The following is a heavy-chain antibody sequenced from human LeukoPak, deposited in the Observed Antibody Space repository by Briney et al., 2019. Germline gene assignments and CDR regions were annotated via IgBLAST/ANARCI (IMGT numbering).Heavy chain of an antibody. Sequence: GESLRISCKGSGYGFTSYWISWVRQMPGKGLEWMGRIDPSDSYTNYSPSFQGHVTISADKSISTAYLQWSSLKASDTAMYYCARPGANYYGSGSYYAFDYWGQGTLVTVSS. J-gene: IGHJ4*02. CDR2: IDPSDSYT. CDR3: ARPGANYYGSGSYYAFDY. V-gene: IGHV5-10-1*01. CDR1: GYGFTSYW. D-gene: IGHD3-10*01.